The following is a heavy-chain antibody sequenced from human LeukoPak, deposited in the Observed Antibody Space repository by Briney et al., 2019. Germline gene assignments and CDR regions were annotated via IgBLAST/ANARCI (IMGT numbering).Heavy chain of an antibody. V-gene: IGHV3-30*02. D-gene: IGHD2-2*01. J-gene: IGHJ4*02. CDR1: GFTFSSYW. CDR2: IRYDGSNK. CDR3: AKDRDIVVVPAKRPRVPIDY. Sequence: GGSLRLSCAASGFTFSSYWMSWVRQAPGKGLEWVAFIRYDGSNKYYADSVKGRFTISRDNSKNTLYLQMNSLRAEDTAVYYCAKDRDIVVVPAKRPRVPIDYWGQGTLVTVSS.